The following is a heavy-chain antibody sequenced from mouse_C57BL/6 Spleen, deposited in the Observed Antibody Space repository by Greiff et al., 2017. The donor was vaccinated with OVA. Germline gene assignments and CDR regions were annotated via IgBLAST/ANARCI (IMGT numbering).Heavy chain of an antibody. V-gene: IGHV5-17*01. J-gene: IGHJ4*01. D-gene: IGHD1-1*01. CDR2: ISSGSSTI. CDR1: GFTFSDYG. Sequence: EVQRVESGGGLVKPGGSLKLSCAASGFTFSDYGMHWVRQAPEKGLEWVAYISSGSSTIYYADTVKGRFTISSDNAKNTLFLQMTSLRSEDTAMYYCDRINYGAMDYWGQGTSVTVSS. CDR3: DRINYGAMDY.